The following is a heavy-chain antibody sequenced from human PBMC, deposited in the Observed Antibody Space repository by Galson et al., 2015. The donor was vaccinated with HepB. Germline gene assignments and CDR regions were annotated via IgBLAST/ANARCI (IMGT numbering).Heavy chain of an antibody. Sequence: SLRLSCAASGFTFSSYAMSWVRQAPGKGLEWVSAISGSGGSTYYADSVKGRFTISRDNSKNTLYPQMNSLRAEDTAVYYCAKVSVSSSWGYWGQGTLVTVSS. CDR3: AKVSVSSSWGY. CDR1: GFTFSSYA. CDR2: ISGSGGST. V-gene: IGHV3-23*01. J-gene: IGHJ4*02. D-gene: IGHD6-13*01.